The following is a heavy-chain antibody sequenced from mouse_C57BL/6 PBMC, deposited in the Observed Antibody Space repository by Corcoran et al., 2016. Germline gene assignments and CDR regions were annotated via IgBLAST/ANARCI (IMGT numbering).Heavy chain of an antibody. CDR2: INTYSGVP. J-gene: IGHJ2*01. V-gene: IGHV9-3*01. D-gene: IGHD1-1*01. CDR3: ARGYYGSSFYYFDY. Sequence: QIQLVQSGPELKKPGETVKISCKASGYTFTTYGMSWVKQAPGKGLKWMGWINTYSGVPTYADDFKGRFAFSLETSASTAYLQINNLKNEDTATYFCARGYYGSSFYYFDYWGQGTTLTVSS. CDR1: GYTFTTYG.